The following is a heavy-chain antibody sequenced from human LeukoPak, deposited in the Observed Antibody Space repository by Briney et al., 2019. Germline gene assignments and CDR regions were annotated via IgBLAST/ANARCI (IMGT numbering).Heavy chain of an antibody. CDR2: INHSGST. J-gene: IGHJ4*02. D-gene: IGHD4-17*01. CDR1: GGSFSGYY. CDR3: ARDATVKYYFDY. V-gene: IGHV4-34*01. Sequence: SETLSLTCAVYGGSFSGYYWSWIRQPPGKGLGWIGEINHSGSTNYNPSLKSRVTISVDTSKNQFSLKLSSVTAADTAVYYCARDATVKYYFDYWGQGTLVTVSS.